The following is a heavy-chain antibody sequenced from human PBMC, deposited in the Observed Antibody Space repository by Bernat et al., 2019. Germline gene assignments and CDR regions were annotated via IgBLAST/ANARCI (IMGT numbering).Heavy chain of an antibody. CDR3: ARDRFYSPEH. CDR2: INGDGRRT. D-gene: IGHD2-21*01. J-gene: IGHJ1*01. V-gene: IGHV3-74*01. CDR1: GFTFSSYW. Sequence: EVQLVESGGGLVQPGGSLRLSCAASGFTFSSYWMHWVRQAPGKGLVWVSRINGDGRRTTYADSVKGRFTISRDDAKNTVYLQMNSLRDEDTAVYYCARDRFYSPEHWGQGILVTVSS.